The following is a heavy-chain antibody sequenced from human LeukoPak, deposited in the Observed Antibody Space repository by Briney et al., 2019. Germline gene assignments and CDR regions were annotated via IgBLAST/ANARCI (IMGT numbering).Heavy chain of an antibody. CDR1: GGSFSGYY. CDR3: ARFIYYDSSGHKSFDY. Sequence: SETLSLTCAVYGGSFSGYYWSWIRQPPGKGLEWIGEINHSGSTNYNPSLKSRVTISVDTSKNQFSLKLSSVTAADTAVYYCARFIYYDSSGHKSFDYWGQGTLVTVSS. CDR2: INHSGST. J-gene: IGHJ4*02. V-gene: IGHV4-34*01. D-gene: IGHD3-22*01.